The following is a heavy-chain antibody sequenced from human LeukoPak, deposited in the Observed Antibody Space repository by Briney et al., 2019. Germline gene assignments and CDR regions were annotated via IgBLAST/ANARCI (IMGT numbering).Heavy chain of an antibody. V-gene: IGHV4-59*10. CDR1: GGSFSGFY. J-gene: IGHJ4*02. CDR2: VFTSGTT. CDR3: ARGRYGSGSYYLDY. D-gene: IGHD3-10*01. Sequence: SETLSLTCAVYGGSFSGFYWTWVRQPAGKGLEWIGRVFTSGTTKHNPSLKSRVTMSVDTSKNQFSLRLSSVTAADTAVYYCARGRYGSGSYYLDYWGQGTLVTVSS.